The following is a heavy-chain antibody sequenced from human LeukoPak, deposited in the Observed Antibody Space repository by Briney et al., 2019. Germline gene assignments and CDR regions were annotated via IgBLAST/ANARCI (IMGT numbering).Heavy chain of an antibody. V-gene: IGHV3-7*05. CDR3: AANTHSGY. D-gene: IGHD3-16*01. CDR1: GFTFSSSW. J-gene: IGHJ4*02. Sequence: GGSLTLSCAASGFTFSSSWMKWVRQAPGKGLESVAVIKEDGSEKLYVDSVKGRFAISRDNAKNSLYLQMNNVRAEDTAVYFCAANTHSGYWGQGALVTVSS. CDR2: IKEDGSEK.